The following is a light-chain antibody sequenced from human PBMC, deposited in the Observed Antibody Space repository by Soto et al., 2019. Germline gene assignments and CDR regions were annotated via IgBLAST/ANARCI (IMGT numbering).Light chain of an antibody. V-gene: IGLV2-11*01. CDR3: CSYAGSYTSHYV. CDR1: SSDVGGYNY. CDR2: DVS. Sequence: QSVLTQPRSVSGSPGQSVTISCTGTSSDVGGYNYVSWYQQHPGKAPKLMIYDVSKRPSGVPDRFSGSKSGNTASLTISGLQAEDEADYYCCSYAGSYTSHYVFGTGTKVTVL. J-gene: IGLJ1*01.